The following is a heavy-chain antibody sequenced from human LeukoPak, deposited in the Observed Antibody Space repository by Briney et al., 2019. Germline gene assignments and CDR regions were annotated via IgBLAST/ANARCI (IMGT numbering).Heavy chain of an antibody. V-gene: IGHV2-5*01. CDR3: AHRPDSGSYVDY. J-gene: IGHJ4*01. CDR2: IYWNDNK. CDR1: GFSLATSGVA. D-gene: IGHD1-26*01. Sequence: ESGPTLVNPTHPLTPTCAFSGFSLATSGVAVAWLRQPPGMALERLAIIYWNDNKNYSPSLKSRLTITKDTSKNQVVLTMTNMGPVDTATYYCAHRPDSGSYVDYWGQGTLVTVSS.